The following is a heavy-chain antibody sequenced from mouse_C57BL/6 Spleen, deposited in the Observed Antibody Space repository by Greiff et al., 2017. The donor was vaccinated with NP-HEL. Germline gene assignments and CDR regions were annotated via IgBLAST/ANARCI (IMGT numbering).Heavy chain of an antibody. V-gene: IGHV1-55*01. D-gene: IGHD2-4*01. Sequence: VQLQQSGAELVKPGASVKMSCKASGYTFTSYWITWVKQRPGQGLEWIGDIYPGSGSTNYNEKFKSKATLTVDTSSSTAYMQLSSLTSEDSAVYYGARGGGLRPWFAYWGQGTLVTVSA. J-gene: IGHJ3*01. CDR2: IYPGSGST. CDR1: GYTFTSYW. CDR3: ARGGGLRPWFAY.